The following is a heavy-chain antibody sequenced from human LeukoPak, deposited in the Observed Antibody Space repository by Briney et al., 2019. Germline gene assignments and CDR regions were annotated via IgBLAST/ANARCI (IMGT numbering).Heavy chain of an antibody. CDR2: ISYDGSNK. CDR1: GFTFSSYA. CDR3: AGDHSGYASSGAFDI. D-gene: IGHD5-12*01. V-gene: IGHV3-30*04. Sequence: GGSLRLSCAASGFTFSSYAMHWVRQAPGKGLEWVAVISYDGSNKYYADSVKGRFTISRDNSKNTLYLQMNSLRAEDTAVYYCAGDHSGYASSGAFDIWGQGTMVTVSS. J-gene: IGHJ3*02.